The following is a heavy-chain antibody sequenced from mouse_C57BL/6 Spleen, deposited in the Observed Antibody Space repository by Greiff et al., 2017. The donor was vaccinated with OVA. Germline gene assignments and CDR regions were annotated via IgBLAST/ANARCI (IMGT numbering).Heavy chain of an antibody. D-gene: IGHD1-1*01. CDR2: VYPYNGGT. J-gene: IGHJ4*01. CDR3: ASYYGSSSHAMDY. V-gene: IGHV1-36*01. Sequence: EVQLQQSGPVLVKPGPSVKISCKASGFTFTDYYMHWVKQSHGKSLEWIGLVYPYNGGTSYNQKFKGKATLTVDTSSSTAYMALNSLPSADSAVYNCASYYGSSSHAMDYWGQGTSVTVSS. CDR1: GFTFTDYY.